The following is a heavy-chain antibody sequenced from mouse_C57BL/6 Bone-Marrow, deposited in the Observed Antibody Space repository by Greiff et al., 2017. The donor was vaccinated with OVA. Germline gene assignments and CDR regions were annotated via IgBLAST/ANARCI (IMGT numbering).Heavy chain of an antibody. CDR2: ISSGGDYI. V-gene: IGHV5-9-1*02. CDR1: GFTFSSYA. J-gene: IGHJ2*01. D-gene: IGHD2-1*01. CDR3: TREALYFLYYFDY. Sequence: EVQVVESGEGLVKPGGSLKLSCAASGFTFSSYAMSWVRQTPEKRLEWVAYISSGGDYIYYADTVKGRFTISRDNARNTLYLQMGSLKSEDTAMYYCTREALYFLYYFDYWGQGTTLTVSS.